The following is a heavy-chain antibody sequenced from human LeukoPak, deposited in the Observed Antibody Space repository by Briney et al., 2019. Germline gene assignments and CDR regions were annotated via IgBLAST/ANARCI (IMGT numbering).Heavy chain of an antibody. CDR1: GFTFDDYT. Sequence: GGSLRLSCAVSGFTFDDYTMHWVRHAPGQGLEWVSLISWDGGSTYYADSVKGRFTISRDNSKNSLYLQMNSLRTEDTALYYCAKDMGLKRWLQSEGFDYWGQGTLVTVSS. CDR2: ISWDGGST. CDR3: AKDMGLKRWLQSEGFDY. V-gene: IGHV3-43*01. D-gene: IGHD5-24*01. J-gene: IGHJ4*02.